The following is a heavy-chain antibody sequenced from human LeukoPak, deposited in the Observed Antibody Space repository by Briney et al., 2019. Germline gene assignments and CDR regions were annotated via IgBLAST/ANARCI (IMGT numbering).Heavy chain of an antibody. J-gene: IGHJ4*02. CDR1: GYTFTNYG. D-gene: IGHD3-16*01. Sequence: APVKASCTASGYTFTNYGITWVRQAPGQGLEWMGWISVYNGNTNSAQNLQGRVTMTTDTYTNTAYMELSSLRSDDTAVYYCARVLDPRKYDSGTLDYWGQGTLVTVSS. CDR2: ISVYNGNT. V-gene: IGHV1-18*01. CDR3: ARVLDPRKYDSGTLDY.